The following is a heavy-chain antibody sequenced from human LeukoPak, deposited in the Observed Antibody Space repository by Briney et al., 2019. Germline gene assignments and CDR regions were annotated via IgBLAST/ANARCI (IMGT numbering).Heavy chain of an antibody. Sequence: SGGSLRLPCAASGFSFSSYEMIWVRQAPGKGLEWISYISSSGGNIYYADSVKGRFTISRDNAKNSLYLQMNSLRVEDTAVYYCAKANTTFGVEPDYYFDYWGQGTLVSVSS. D-gene: IGHD3-3*01. CDR1: GFSFSSYE. V-gene: IGHV3-48*03. CDR2: ISSSGGNI. J-gene: IGHJ4*02. CDR3: AKANTTFGVEPDYYFDY.